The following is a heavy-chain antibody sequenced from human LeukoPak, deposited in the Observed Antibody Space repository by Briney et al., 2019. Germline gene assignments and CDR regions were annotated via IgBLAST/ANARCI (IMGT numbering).Heavy chain of an antibody. D-gene: IGHD6-6*01. J-gene: IGHJ4*02. Sequence: SETLSLTCTVSGDSINSGDFYWSWIRQLPGKGLEWIGYINNYGNTYYHPSLKSRAIISVDSSKNQFSLKLSSMTAADTAVYYCARDLAARQYFDYWGQGTLVTVSS. CDR1: GDSINSGDFY. V-gene: IGHV4-30-4*01. CDR2: INNYGNT. CDR3: ARDLAARQYFDY.